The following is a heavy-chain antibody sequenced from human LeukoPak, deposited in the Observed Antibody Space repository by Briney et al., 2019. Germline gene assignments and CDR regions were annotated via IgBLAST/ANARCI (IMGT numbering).Heavy chain of an antibody. CDR2: IYPGDSDT. CDR1: GYSFTIYW. CDR3: ARPHDYSNEFDY. J-gene: IGHJ4*02. Sequence: GESLKISCKGSGYSFTIYWIGWVRQMTRKGLEWMGIIYPGDSDTRYSPSFQGQVTISADKSISTAYLQWSSLKASDTAMYYCARPHDYSNEFDYWGQGTLVTVSS. V-gene: IGHV5-51*01. D-gene: IGHD4-11*01.